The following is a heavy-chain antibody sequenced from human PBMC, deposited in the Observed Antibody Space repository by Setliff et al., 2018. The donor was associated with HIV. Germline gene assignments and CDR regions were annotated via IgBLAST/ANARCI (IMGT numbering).Heavy chain of an antibody. D-gene: IGHD3-10*01. CDR2: INHSGIT. V-gene: IGHV4-34*01. CDR1: GGSFSASY. Sequence: PSETLSLTCAVYGGSFSASYWSWIRQAPGKGLEWIGEINHSGITHYNPSLETRVTMFVDTSKNQFSLRLSPVTAADTAIYYCAKGPRGLGLRYFFDYWAQGSPVTVSS. J-gene: IGHJ4*02. CDR3: AKGPRGLGLRYFFDY.